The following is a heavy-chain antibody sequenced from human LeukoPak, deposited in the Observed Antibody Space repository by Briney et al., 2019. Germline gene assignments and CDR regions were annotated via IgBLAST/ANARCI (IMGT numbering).Heavy chain of an antibody. Sequence: GGSLRLSCAVFGITVSNNWMSWVRQAPGKGLEWVSVIYSGGSTYYADSVKGRFTISRDNSKNTLYLQMNSLRAEDTAVYYCARDQGYNYYGMDVWGQGTTVTVSS. V-gene: IGHV3-53*01. CDR1: GITVSNNW. CDR3: ARDQGYNYYGMDV. J-gene: IGHJ6*02. CDR2: IYSGGST.